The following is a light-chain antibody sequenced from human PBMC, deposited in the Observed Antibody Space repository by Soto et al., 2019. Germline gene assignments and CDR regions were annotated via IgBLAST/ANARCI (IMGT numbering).Light chain of an antibody. V-gene: IGLV1-44*01. CDR2: TNN. CDR1: SSNIGGNT. Sequence: QPVLTQPPSASGTPGQRVTISCSGSSSNIGGNTVNWYQQLPGTAPKVLIYTNNQRPSGVPDRFSGSKSGTSASLAISGLQSEDEADYYCAAWDDSLNGHWVFGGGTKVTVL. CDR3: AAWDDSLNGHWV. J-gene: IGLJ3*02.